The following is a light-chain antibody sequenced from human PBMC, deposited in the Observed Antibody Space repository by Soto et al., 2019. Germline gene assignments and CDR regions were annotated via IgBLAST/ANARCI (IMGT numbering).Light chain of an antibody. CDR3: QQYNPYST. CDR1: QNIRNW. Sequence: DIQMTQSPSTLSASVGDSVTITCRASQNIRNWLAWYQQKPGKAPNPLIYDASSLKSGVPARFSGSGSGTEFTLAFSSLQPDEFATYYSQQYNPYSTFGQGTRLEIK. V-gene: IGKV1-5*01. CDR2: DAS. J-gene: IGKJ5*01.